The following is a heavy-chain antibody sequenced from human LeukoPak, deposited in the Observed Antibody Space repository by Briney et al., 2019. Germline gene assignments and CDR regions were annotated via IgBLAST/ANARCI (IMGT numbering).Heavy chain of an antibody. Sequence: GESLVISCKGSGYSFTTYWVAWVGQMPGKGLEWMGIIYPGDSDTRYSPSFQGQVTISADKSISTAYLRWSSLKASDTAVYYCAREVGDRHGHLDYWGQGTLVTVSS. CDR3: AREVGDRHGHLDY. V-gene: IGHV5-51*01. D-gene: IGHD3-16*01. CDR2: IYPGDSDT. CDR1: GYSFTTYW. J-gene: IGHJ4*02.